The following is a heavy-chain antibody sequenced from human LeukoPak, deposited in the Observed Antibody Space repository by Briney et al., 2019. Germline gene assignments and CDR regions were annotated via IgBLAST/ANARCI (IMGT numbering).Heavy chain of an antibody. D-gene: IGHD6-19*01. CDR3: TAKGIAVADSYDY. CDR1: GFTFSGSA. Sequence: GGSLRLSCAASGFTFSGSAMHWVRQASGKGLERVGRIRSKANSYATAYAASVKGRFTISRDDSKNTAYLQMNSLKTEDTAVYYCTAKGIAVADSYDYWGQGTLVTVSS. J-gene: IGHJ4*02. V-gene: IGHV3-73*01. CDR2: IRSKANSYAT.